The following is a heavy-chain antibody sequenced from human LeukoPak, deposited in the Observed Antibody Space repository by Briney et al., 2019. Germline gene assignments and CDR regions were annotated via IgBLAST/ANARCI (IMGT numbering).Heavy chain of an antibody. CDR1: GGSISSSSYY. V-gene: IGHV4-61*02. CDR3: ARDYTPMAVVPAAPNWFDP. CDR2: IYTSGST. D-gene: IGHD2-2*01. Sequence: PSETLSLTCTVSGGSISSSSYYWGWIRQPAGKGLEWIGRIYTSGSTNYNPSLKSRVTISVDTSKNQFSLKLSSVTAADTAVYYCARDYTPMAVVPAAPNWFDPWGQGTLVTVSS. J-gene: IGHJ5*02.